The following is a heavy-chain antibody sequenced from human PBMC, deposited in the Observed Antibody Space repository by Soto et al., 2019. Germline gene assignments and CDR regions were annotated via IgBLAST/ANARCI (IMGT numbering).Heavy chain of an antibody. J-gene: IGHJ6*02. CDR3: ARLSSFFLYYYGMDV. CDR2: IDPSDSYT. CDR1: GYSFTSYW. V-gene: IGHV5-10-1*01. D-gene: IGHD2-2*01. Sequence: GESLKISCKGSGYSFTSYWISWVRQMPGKGLEWMGRIDPSDSYTNYSPSFQGHVAISADKSISTAYLQWSSLKASDTAMYYCARLSSFFLYYYGMDVWGQGTTITVSS.